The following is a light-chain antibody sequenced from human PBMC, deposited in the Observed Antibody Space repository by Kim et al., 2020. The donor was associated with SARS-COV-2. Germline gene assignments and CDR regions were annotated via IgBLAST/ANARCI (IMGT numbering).Light chain of an antibody. Sequence: QPVLTQTPSASASPGASVKLTCTLISGHSNYAIAWHQQQPEKSPRYLMSVYGDGSHKKGDGIPDRFSGSSSGAERYLTISSLQSEDEADYYCQTWGSGILAFGEGTQLAIL. J-gene: IGLJ2*01. V-gene: IGLV4-69*01. CDR2: VYGDGSH. CDR3: QTWGSGILA. CDR1: SGHSNYA.